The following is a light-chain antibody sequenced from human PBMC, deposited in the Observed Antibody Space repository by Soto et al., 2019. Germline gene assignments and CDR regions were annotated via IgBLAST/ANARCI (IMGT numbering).Light chain of an antibody. J-gene: IGKJ4*01. Sequence: DIQMTQSPSSLSASVGDRVTITCRASQGIKNYLAWYQQKPGKVPKLLIYAASTLQSGVPSRFSGSGSGTDFTLTINSLQPEDVATYYCQKYSSAPQTFGGGTKVEIK. CDR3: QKYSSAPQT. CDR2: AAS. V-gene: IGKV1-27*01. CDR1: QGIKNY.